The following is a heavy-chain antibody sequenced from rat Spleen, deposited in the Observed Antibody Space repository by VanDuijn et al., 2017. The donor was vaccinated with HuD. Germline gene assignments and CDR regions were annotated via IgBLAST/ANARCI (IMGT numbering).Heavy chain of an antibody. D-gene: IGHD1-11*01. CDR3: ARRHYGYTDYFDY. CDR1: GFTFSDYG. Sequence: EVQLVESDGGLVQPGRSLKLSCAASGFTFSDYGMAWILQAPTKGLEWVASITNAAGKVYYPDSVKGRFTVSRDIAKSTLYLQMDSLGSEDTATYYCARRHYGYTDYFDYWGQGVMVTVSS. J-gene: IGHJ2*01. CDR2: ITNAAGKV. V-gene: IGHV5S13*01.